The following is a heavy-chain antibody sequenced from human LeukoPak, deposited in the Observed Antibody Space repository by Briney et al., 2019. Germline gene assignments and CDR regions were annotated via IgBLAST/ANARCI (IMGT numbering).Heavy chain of an antibody. V-gene: IGHV1-69*06. CDR1: VGTSSTFA. CDR2: FITLFGTG. Sequence: SVTVSFTSSVGTSSTFAFIWVRHPPGPGLELMGRFITLFGTGNNAQKFQGRVSLTADKSSNTAYLELSNLTSADTAIYYCARDVGGTYLTHYWGQGTLITVSP. CDR3: ARDVGGTYLTHY. D-gene: IGHD1-26*01. J-gene: IGHJ4*02.